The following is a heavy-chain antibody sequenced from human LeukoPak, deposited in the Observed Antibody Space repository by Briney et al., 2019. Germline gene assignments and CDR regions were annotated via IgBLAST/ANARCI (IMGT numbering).Heavy chain of an antibody. D-gene: IGHD2-2*02. V-gene: IGHV1-46*01. CDR1: GYTFTSYY. CDR2: INPSGGST. Sequence: ASVKVSCKASGYTFTSYYIHWVRQAPGQGLEWMGIINPSGGSTSYAQKFQGRVTMTTDTSTSTAYMELRSLRSDDTAVYYCARVSSSGFAAIHYWGQGTLVTVSS. CDR3: ARVSSSGFAAIHY. J-gene: IGHJ4*02.